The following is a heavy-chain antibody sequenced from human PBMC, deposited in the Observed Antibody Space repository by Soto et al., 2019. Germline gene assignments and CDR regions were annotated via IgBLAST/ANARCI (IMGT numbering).Heavy chain of an antibody. CDR2: INHSGST. CDR1: GGSFSGYY. J-gene: IGHJ6*02. Sequence: LSLTCAVYGGSFSGYYWSWIRQPPGKGLEWIGEINHSGSTNYNPSLKSRVTISVDTSKNQFSLKLSSVTAADTAVYYCARGRTARQRPPSYYGMDVWGQGPTVTVYS. D-gene: IGHD6-6*01. CDR3: ARGRTARQRPPSYYGMDV. V-gene: IGHV4-34*01.